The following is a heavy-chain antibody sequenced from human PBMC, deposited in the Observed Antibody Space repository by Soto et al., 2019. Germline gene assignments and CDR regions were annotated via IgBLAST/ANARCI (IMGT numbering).Heavy chain of an antibody. V-gene: IGHV3-30-3*01. J-gene: IGHJ3*02. CDR3: ARSPPALVAFDI. Sequence: GALRLSCAASGFTFSSYAMHWVRQAPGKGLEWVAVISYDGSNKYYADSVKGRFTISRDNSKNTLYLQMNSLRAEDTAVYYCARSPPALVAFDIWGQGTMVTVSS. CDR1: GFTFSSYA. CDR2: ISYDGSNK. D-gene: IGHD2-15*01.